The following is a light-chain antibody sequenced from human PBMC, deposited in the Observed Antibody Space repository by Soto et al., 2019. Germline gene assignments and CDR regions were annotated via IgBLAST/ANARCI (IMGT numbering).Light chain of an antibody. J-gene: IGKJ3*01. Sequence: EIGWTQSPATLSLSPVERATLSCRASQSVSSYLAWYQQKPGQAPRLLIYDASNRATGIPARFSGSGSGTDFTLTISSLEPEDFAVYYCQQRSNSFTFGPGTKVDIK. CDR3: QQRSNSFT. CDR1: QSVSSY. V-gene: IGKV3-11*01. CDR2: DAS.